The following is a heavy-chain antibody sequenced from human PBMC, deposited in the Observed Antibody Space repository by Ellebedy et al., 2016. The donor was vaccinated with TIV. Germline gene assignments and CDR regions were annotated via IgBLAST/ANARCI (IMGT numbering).Heavy chain of an antibody. V-gene: IGHV4-59*01. Sequence: SETLSLTXTVSGGSISSYYWSWIRQPPGKGLEWIGYIYYSGSTNYNPSLKSRVTISVDTSKNQFSLKLSSVTAADTAVYYCAGLPRGGYYYYYMDVWGKGTTVTVSS. CDR2: IYYSGST. CDR1: GGSISSYY. CDR3: AGLPRGGYYYYYMDV. J-gene: IGHJ6*03. D-gene: IGHD3-10*01.